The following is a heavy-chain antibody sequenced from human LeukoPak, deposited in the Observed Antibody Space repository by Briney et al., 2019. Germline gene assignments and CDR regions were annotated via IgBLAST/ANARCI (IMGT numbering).Heavy chain of an antibody. Sequence: SETLSLTCAVYGGSFSGYYWSWIRQPPGKGLEWIGEINHSGSTNYNPSLKSRVTISVDTSKNQFSLKLSSVTAAHTAVYYCARGFCSGGSCYHHDAFDIWGQGTMVTVSS. CDR2: INHSGST. CDR1: GGSFSGYY. V-gene: IGHV4-34*01. CDR3: ARGFCSGGSCYHHDAFDI. D-gene: IGHD2-15*01. J-gene: IGHJ3*02.